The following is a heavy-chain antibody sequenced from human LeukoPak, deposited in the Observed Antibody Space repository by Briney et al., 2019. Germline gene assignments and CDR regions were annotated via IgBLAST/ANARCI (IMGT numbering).Heavy chain of an antibody. D-gene: IGHD2-21*01. V-gene: IGHV4-59*02. CDR2: VYHSGST. Sequence: PSETLSLTCSVSGHSVSSYYWSWIRQPPGKGLEWIGYVYHSGSTNYNPSLNSRVTISLDTSKNQFSLKLTSVTAADTAVYYCARARLAMSDVFDSWGQGTLVTVSS. CDR1: GHSVSSYY. J-gene: IGHJ4*02. CDR3: ARARLAMSDVFDS.